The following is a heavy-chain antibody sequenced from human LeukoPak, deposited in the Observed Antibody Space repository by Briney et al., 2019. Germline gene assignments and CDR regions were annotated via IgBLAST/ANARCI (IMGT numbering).Heavy chain of an antibody. CDR3: ARVRSQDCSSTSCYRGNYYYYYMDV. CDR2: IYTSGST. V-gene: IGHV4-4*07. Sequence: SETLSLTCTVSGGSISSYYWSWIRQPAGKGLEWIGRIYTSGSTNYNPSLKSRVTMSVDTSKNQFSLKPSSVTAADTAVYYCARVRSQDCSSTSCYRGNYYYYYMDVWGKGTTVTVSS. J-gene: IGHJ6*03. CDR1: GGSISSYY. D-gene: IGHD2-2*02.